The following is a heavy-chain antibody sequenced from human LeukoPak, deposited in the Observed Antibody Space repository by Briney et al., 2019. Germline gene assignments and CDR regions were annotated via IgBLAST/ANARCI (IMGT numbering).Heavy chain of an antibody. V-gene: IGHV3-23*01. CDR3: AKGQGGDFWSGSAYFD. Sequence: PGGSLRLSCAASGFIFSNYAMSWVRQAPGKGLEWVSVISGSGGTTYYADSVEGRFTISRDNSKNTLYLQMNSLRAEDTAVYYCAKGQGGDFWSGSAYFDWGQGTLVTVSS. CDR2: ISGSGGTT. CDR1: GFIFSNYA. D-gene: IGHD3-3*01. J-gene: IGHJ4*02.